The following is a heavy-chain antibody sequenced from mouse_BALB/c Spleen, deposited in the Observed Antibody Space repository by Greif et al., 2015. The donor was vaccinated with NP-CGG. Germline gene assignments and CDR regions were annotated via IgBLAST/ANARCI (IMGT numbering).Heavy chain of an antibody. CDR3: ARSTMITDYAMDY. V-gene: IGHV14-3*02. D-gene: IGHD2-4*01. Sequence: VQLQQSGAELVKPGASVKLSCTASGFNIKDTYMHRVKQRPEQGLEWIGRIDPANGNTKYDPKFQGKATITADTSSNTAYLQLSSLTSEDTAVYYCARSTMITDYAMDYWGQGTSVTVSS. CDR2: IDPANGNT. J-gene: IGHJ4*01. CDR1: GFNIKDTY.